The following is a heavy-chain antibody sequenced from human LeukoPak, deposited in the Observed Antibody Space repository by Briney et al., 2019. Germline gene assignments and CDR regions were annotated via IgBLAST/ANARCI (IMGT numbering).Heavy chain of an antibody. J-gene: IGHJ5*02. CDR2: IIPILGIA. D-gene: IGHD3-10*01. V-gene: IGHV1-69*04. CDR1: GGTFSSYA. CDR3: ARQELMGNWFDP. Sequence: SVTVSCTASGGTFSSYAISWVRQAPGQGLEWMGRIIPILGIANYAQKFQGRVTITADKSTSTAYMELSSLRSEDTAVYYCARQELMGNWFDPWGQGTLVTVSS.